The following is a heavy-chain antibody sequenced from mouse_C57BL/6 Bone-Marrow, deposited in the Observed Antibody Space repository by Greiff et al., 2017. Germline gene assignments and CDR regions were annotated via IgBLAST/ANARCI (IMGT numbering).Heavy chain of an antibody. V-gene: IGHV1-4*01. J-gene: IGHJ3*01. CDR1: GYTFTSYT. Sequence: VQLQQSGAELARPGASVKMSCKASGYTFTSYTMHWVNQRPGQGLEWIGYINPSSGYTKYNQKFKGKATLTADKSSSTAYMQLSSLTSEDSAVYYCARGRVYDEYKFAYWGQGTLVTVSA. CDR2: INPSSGYT. D-gene: IGHD2-4*01. CDR3: ARGRVYDEYKFAY.